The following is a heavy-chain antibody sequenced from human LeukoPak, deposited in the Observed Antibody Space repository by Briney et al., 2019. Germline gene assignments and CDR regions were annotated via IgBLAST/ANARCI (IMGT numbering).Heavy chain of an antibody. Sequence: GGSLRLSCAASGFTFDDYGMAWVRQAPGKGLEWVYGINWNGGRTNYADSVKGRFTISRDNATKSLYLQMNSLRAEDTALYYCARGYSTGWYLSSWGQGTLVTVSS. J-gene: IGHJ5*02. CDR2: INWNGGRT. D-gene: IGHD6-19*01. CDR3: ARGYSTGWYLSS. V-gene: IGHV3-20*04. CDR1: GFTFDDYG.